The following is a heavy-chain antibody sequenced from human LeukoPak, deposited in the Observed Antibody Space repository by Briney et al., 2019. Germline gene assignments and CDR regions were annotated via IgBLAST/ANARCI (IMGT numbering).Heavy chain of an antibody. J-gene: IGHJ4*02. V-gene: IGHV3-23*01. CDR2: ISGSGGST. D-gene: IGHD2-21*01. Sequence: GGSLRLSCAASGFTFSSYAMSWVRQAPGKGLEWVSTISGSGGSTYYADSVKGRFTISRDNSNNTLYLQMNSLRAEDTAVYYCAKERGRSVISTAGLDYWGQGTLVTVSS. CDR3: AKERGRSVISTAGLDY. CDR1: GFTFSSYA.